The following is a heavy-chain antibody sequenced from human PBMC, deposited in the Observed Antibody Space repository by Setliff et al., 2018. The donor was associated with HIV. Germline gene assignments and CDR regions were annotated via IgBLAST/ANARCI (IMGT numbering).Heavy chain of an antibody. CDR2: VYYSGST. D-gene: IGHD3-22*01. CDR1: GGSISSSSYY. J-gene: IGHJ1*01. CDR3: ARQSYDEYNSGVSTEYFQH. Sequence: SETLSLTCIVSGGSISSSSYYWGWIRQPPGKGLEWIGPVYYSGSTNYNPSLKSRVTISVDTYKNQFSLKLRSVTAADSAVYYCARQSYDEYNSGVSTEYFQHWGLGTLVTVSS. V-gene: IGHV4-39*01.